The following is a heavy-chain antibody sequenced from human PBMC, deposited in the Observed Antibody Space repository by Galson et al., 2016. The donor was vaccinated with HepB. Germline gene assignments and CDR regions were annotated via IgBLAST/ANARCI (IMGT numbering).Heavy chain of an antibody. Sequence: SETLSLTCTVSGASVTTGNYRWSWIRRPPGKGLEWLGYVYYIGNTIYNPSVESRVIMSRDTSKTQFSLRLTSVTAADTAVYYCAASVPDFGDYVSFDFWGRGTQVTVSS. D-gene: IGHD4-17*01. J-gene: IGHJ4*02. CDR1: GASVTTGNYR. CDR3: AASVPDFGDYVSFDF. V-gene: IGHV4-61*01. CDR2: VYYIGNT.